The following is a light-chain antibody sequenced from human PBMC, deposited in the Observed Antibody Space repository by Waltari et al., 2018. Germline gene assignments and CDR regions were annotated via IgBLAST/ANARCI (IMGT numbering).Light chain of an antibody. Sequence: QTVVTQEPSFSVSPGGTVTLTCGLRSGSVSSTYYPSWYQQTPGQAPRPLIYSKNTRSSGVPDRISGSILGNKAALTITGAQADDESDYYCVLYMGGGILFGGGTKLTVL. J-gene: IGLJ3*02. CDR2: SKN. V-gene: IGLV8-61*01. CDR3: VLYMGGGIL. CDR1: SGSVSSTYY.